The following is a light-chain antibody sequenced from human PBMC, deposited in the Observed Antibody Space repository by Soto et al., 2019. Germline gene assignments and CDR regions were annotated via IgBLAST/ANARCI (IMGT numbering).Light chain of an antibody. J-gene: IGKJ1*01. CDR2: GAS. CDR1: QSVSSTY. CDR3: QHLVNSLTWT. V-gene: IGKV3-20*01. Sequence: VLTQSPGTLSVSPGDSATLSCRASQSVSSTYLIWYQQKPGQAPRLLIYGASSRATGVPDRFSGGGSGTDFTLTISRLEPEDFAVYYCQHLVNSLTWTFGQGTKVDIK.